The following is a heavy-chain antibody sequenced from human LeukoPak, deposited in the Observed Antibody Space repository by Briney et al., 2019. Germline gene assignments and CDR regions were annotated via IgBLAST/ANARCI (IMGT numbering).Heavy chain of an antibody. CDR1: GFTFSSYG. V-gene: IGHV3-30*18. D-gene: IGHD3-16*01. J-gene: IGHJ4*02. CDR3: AKDLGHGPFDY. CDR2: ISYDGSNK. Sequence: GRSLRLSCAASGFTFSSYGMHWVRQAPGKGLEWVAVISYDGSNKYYADSVKGRFTISRDNSKNTLYLQMNGLRAEDTAVYYCAKDLGHGPFDYWGQGTLVTVSS.